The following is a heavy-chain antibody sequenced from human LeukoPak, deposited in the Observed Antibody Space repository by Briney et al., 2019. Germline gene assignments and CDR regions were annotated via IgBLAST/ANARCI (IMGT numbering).Heavy chain of an antibody. CDR3: ARDECSSTSCYPDY. J-gene: IGHJ4*02. D-gene: IGHD2-2*01. V-gene: IGHV1-2*02. CDR2: INPNSGGT. Sequence: ASVKVSCKASGYTFTGYYMHWVRPAPGQGLEWMGWINPNSGGTNYAQKFQGRVTMTRDTSISTAYMELSRLRSDDTAVYYCARDECSSTSCYPDYWGQGTLVTVSS. CDR1: GYTFTGYY.